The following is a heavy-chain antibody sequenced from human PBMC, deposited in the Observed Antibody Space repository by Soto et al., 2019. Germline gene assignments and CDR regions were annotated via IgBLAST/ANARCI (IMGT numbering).Heavy chain of an antibody. CDR3: AHRSCDSITCSVDS. Sequence: QITLEESGPTLLKPTQTLTLTCTFSGFSLTTEGVAVDWVRPSPGQAPEWLAVIFWDDDKRFNPFLSSRLTMTNDTSETEVLLTFTRVDTVDTATYIFAHRSCDSITCSVDSWGPGTLVTVSS. CDR2: IFWDDDK. V-gene: IGHV2-5*02. D-gene: IGHD3-22*01. J-gene: IGHJ5*01. CDR1: GFSLTTEGVA.